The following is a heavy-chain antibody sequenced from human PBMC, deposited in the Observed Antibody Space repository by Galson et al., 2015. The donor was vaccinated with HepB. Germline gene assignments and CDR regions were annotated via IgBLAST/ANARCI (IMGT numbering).Heavy chain of an antibody. J-gene: IGHJ4*02. CDR2: IFWDEDK. Sequence: PALVKPTQTLTLTCTFSGFSLTTSGVGVGWIRQPPGKALEWLALIFWDEDKWFSPSLKSRLTITKDTSKNQVVLTVTNADPGDTGTYFCAHRSRWLHNYFDHWGQGILVTVSS. CDR3: AHRSRWLHNYFDH. CDR1: GFSLTTSGVG. V-gene: IGHV2-5*02. D-gene: IGHD5-12*01.